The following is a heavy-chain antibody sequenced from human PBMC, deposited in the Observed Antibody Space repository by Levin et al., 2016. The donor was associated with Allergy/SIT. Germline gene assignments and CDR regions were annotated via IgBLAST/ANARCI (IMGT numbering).Heavy chain of an antibody. J-gene: IGHJ6*02. D-gene: IGHD2-2*02. Sequence: WIRQPPGKGLEWVSYISSSSSYTNYADSVKGRFTISRDNAKNSLYLQMNSLRAEDTAVYYCARGLYCSSTSCYNYYGMDVWGQGTTVTVSS. CDR2: ISSSSSYT. CDR3: ARGLYCSSTSCYNYYGMDV. V-gene: IGHV3-11*05.